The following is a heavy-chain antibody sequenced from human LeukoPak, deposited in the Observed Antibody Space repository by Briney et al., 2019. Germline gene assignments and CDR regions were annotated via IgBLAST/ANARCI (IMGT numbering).Heavy chain of an antibody. V-gene: IGHV3-21*01. CDR1: GFTFSTYN. CDR2: ISSSSSYI. Sequence: GGSLRLSCTASGFTFSTYNMNWVRQAPGKGLEWVSSISSSSSYIYYADSVKGRFTISRDNAKKSLYLQMNSLRAEDTALYYCARDLLGYNNHYMDVWGKGTTVTVSS. J-gene: IGHJ6*03. D-gene: IGHD3-9*01. CDR3: ARDLLGYNNHYMDV.